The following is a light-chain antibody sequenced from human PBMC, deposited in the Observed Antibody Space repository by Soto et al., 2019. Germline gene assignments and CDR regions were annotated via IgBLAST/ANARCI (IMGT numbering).Light chain of an antibody. CDR2: GAY. CDR3: QQYKNWPL. Sequence: EIKFTQSPATVSLSTGERATLSCRASQSVSTNLAWYQQKPGQPPRLLIYGAYTRATDIPARFSGSGFGTEFTLTISSLQSEDFAVYYCQQYKNWPLFGQGTRLEIK. V-gene: IGKV3-15*01. J-gene: IGKJ5*01. CDR1: QSVSTN.